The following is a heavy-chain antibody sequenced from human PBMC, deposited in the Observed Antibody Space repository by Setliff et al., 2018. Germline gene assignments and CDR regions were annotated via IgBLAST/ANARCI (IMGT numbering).Heavy chain of an antibody. CDR3: ARDPEQWLVRSYAFDI. CDR2: ISSSSSYI. Sequence: KSGGSLRLSCATSGFTFSSYSMNWVRQAPGKGLEWVSSISSSSSYIYYADSVKGRFTISRDNAKNSLYLQMNSLRAEDTAVYYCARDPEQWLVRSYAFDIWGQGTMVTVSS. CDR1: GFTFSSYS. V-gene: IGHV3-21*04. J-gene: IGHJ3*02. D-gene: IGHD6-19*01.